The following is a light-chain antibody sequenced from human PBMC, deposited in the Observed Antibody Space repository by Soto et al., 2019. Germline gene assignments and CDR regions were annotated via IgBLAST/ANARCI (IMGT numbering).Light chain of an antibody. CDR1: SSDVGGYNY. CDR3: NSYTRSNTRV. J-gene: IGLJ2*01. CDR2: EVS. Sequence: QSVLTQPASVSGSPGQSITISCTGTSSDVGGYNYVSWYQQHPGKAPKLMIYEVSNRPSGVSNRFSGSKSGNTASLTISGLQAEDEADYYCNSYTRSNTRVFGGGTKLTVL. V-gene: IGLV2-14*01.